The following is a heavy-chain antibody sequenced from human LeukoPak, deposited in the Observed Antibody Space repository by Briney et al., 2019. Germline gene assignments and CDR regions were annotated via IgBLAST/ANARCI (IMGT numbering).Heavy chain of an antibody. CDR2: IYYSGST. CDR1: GGSVSSGSYY. Sequence: PSETLSLTCTVSGGSVSSGSYYWSWIRQPPGKGLEWIGYIYYSGSTNYNPSLKSRVTISVDTSKNQFSLKLSSVTAAGTAVYYCARDQGSGWNYYYYGMDVWGQGTTVTVSS. D-gene: IGHD6-19*01. CDR3: ARDQGSGWNYYYYGMDV. J-gene: IGHJ6*02. V-gene: IGHV4-61*01.